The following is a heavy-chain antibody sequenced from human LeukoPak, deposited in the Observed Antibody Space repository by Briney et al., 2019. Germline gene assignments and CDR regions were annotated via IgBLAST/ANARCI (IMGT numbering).Heavy chain of an antibody. Sequence: GGSLRLPCAASGFTFSSYGMSWVRQAPGKGLEWVSAISGSGGSTYYADSVKGRFTISRDNSENTLYLQMNSLRAEDTAVYYCAKDYYDSSGYDEYYYYYYMDVWGKGTTVTISS. V-gene: IGHV3-23*01. J-gene: IGHJ6*03. CDR3: AKDYYDSSGYDEYYYYYYMDV. CDR2: ISGSGGST. CDR1: GFTFSSYG. D-gene: IGHD3-22*01.